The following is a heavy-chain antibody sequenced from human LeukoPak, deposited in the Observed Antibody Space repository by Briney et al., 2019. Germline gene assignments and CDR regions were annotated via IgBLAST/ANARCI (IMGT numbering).Heavy chain of an antibody. V-gene: IGHV1-8*01. CDR3: ARGLVNYDTNAFDI. D-gene: IGHD3-22*01. J-gene: IGHJ3*02. Sequence: GASVKVSCKASGYTFTSYDINWVRQATGQGLEWMGWMNPNSGNTGYAQKFQGRVTMTRNTSISTAYMELSSLRSEDTAVYYCARGLVNYDTNAFDIWGQGTMVTVSS. CDR1: GYTFTSYD. CDR2: MNPNSGNT.